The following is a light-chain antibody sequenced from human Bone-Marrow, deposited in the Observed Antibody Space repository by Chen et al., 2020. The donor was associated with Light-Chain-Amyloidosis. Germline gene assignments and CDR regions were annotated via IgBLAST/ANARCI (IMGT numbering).Light chain of an antibody. CDR2: EDD. V-gene: IGLV6-57*01. CDR3: QSYQGSSQGV. Sequence: NFMLTQPHSVSESPVKTVIISCTRSSGSIATNYVQWYQQRPGSSPTTVIYEDDQGPSGVPDRFSGSIDRSSNSASLTISGLKTEDEADYYCQSYQGSSQGVFGGGTKLTVL. CDR1: SGSIATNY. J-gene: IGLJ3*02.